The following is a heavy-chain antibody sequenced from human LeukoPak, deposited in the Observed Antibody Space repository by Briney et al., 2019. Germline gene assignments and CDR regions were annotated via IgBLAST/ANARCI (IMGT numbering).Heavy chain of an antibody. Sequence: SVKVSCKASGGTFSSYAISWVRQAPGQGLEWMGGIIPIFGTANYAQKFQGRVTITADESMSTAYMELSSLRSEDTAVYYCARYSLPTSVPRNLAQTYYFDYWGQGTLVTVSS. V-gene: IGHV1-69*13. D-gene: IGHD2-15*01. CDR2: IIPIFGTA. CDR1: GGTFSSYA. J-gene: IGHJ4*02. CDR3: ARYSLPTSVPRNLAQTYYFDY.